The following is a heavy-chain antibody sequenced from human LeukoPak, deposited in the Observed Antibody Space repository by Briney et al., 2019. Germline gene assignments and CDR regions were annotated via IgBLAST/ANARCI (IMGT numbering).Heavy chain of an antibody. Sequence: GGSLRLSCAASGFTFSSYAMSWVRQAPGKGLEWVSSIVGGGGGTFYANSVKGRFTISRDDSKNTLYLQMNSLRAGDTAVYYCAKQLAVAGTPVFDYWGQGDLVTVSS. CDR1: GFTFSSYA. CDR2: IVGGGGGT. CDR3: AKQLAVAGTPVFDY. J-gene: IGHJ4*02. V-gene: IGHV3-23*01. D-gene: IGHD6-19*01.